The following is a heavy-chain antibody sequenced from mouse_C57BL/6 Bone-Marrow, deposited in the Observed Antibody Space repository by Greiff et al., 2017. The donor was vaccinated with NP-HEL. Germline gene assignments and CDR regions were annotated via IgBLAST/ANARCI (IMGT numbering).Heavy chain of an antibody. Sequence: VQLKESGGGLVQPKGSLKLSCAASGFSFDTYAMNWVRQAPGKGLEWVARIRSKSNNYATYYADSVKDRFTISRDDSESMLYLQMNNLKTEDTAMYYCVRHEGFFFAYWGQGTLVTVSA. CDR1: GFSFDTYA. J-gene: IGHJ3*01. V-gene: IGHV10-1*01. CDR2: IRSKSNNYAT. CDR3: VRHEGFFFAY.